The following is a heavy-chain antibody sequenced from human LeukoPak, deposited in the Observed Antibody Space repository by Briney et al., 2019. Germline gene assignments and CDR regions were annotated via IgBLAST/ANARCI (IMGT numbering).Heavy chain of an antibody. CDR3: AHRPSLYCSSTSCYHEFDY. V-gene: IGHV2-5*01. J-gene: IGHJ4*02. CDR2: IYWNDDK. D-gene: IGHD2-2*01. CDR1: GFSLSTSGVG. Sequence: SGPTLVNTTQTLTLTCTFSGFSLSTSGVGVDWIRQPPGKALEWLALIYWNDDKRYSPSLKSRLTITKDTSKNQVVLTMTNMDPVDTATYYCAHRPSLYCSSTSCYHEFDYWGQGTLVTVSS.